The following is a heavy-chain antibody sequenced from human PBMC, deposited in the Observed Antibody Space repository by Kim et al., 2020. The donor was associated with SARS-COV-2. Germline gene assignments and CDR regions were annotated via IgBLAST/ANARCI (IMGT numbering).Heavy chain of an antibody. D-gene: IGHD3-16*01. J-gene: IGHJ4*02. CDR3: AGDWGGRVFFY. V-gene: IGHV4-4*02. Sequence: NTNPSLKSRVTISVDKSKNQFALELSSVTAADTAVYYCAGDWGGRVFFYWGQGTLVTVSS.